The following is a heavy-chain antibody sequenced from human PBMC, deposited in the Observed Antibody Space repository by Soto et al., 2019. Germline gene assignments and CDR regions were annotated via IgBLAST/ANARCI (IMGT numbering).Heavy chain of an antibody. V-gene: IGHV4-30-2*06. Sequence: SETLSLTCTVSGASISYGGFSWSWIRQSPGKGLEWIGYISHLESTYFHPSFKSRLTMSIDRTRNQFSLKLSSVTAADMAVYYCAGGGGYDSFDYWGQGVLVTVSS. CDR2: ISHLEST. CDR1: GASISYGGFS. J-gene: IGHJ4*02. CDR3: AGGGGYDSFDY. D-gene: IGHD5-12*01.